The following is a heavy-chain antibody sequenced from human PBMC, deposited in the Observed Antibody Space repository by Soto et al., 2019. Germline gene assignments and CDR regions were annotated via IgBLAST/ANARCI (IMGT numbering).Heavy chain of an antibody. CDR3: ATVRITIFGVVPNWFDP. Sequence: PSETLSLTCTVSGGSISSGDYYWSWIRQPPGKGLEWIGYIYYSGSTYYNPSLKSRVTISVDTSKNQFSLKLSSVTAADTAVYYCATVRITIFGVVPNWFDPWGQGTLVTVSS. V-gene: IGHV4-30-4*01. D-gene: IGHD3-3*01. CDR1: GGSISSGDYY. CDR2: IYYSGST. J-gene: IGHJ5*02.